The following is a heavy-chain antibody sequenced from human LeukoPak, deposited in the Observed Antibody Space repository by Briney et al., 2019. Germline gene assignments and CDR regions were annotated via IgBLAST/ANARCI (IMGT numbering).Heavy chain of an antibody. D-gene: IGHD2-2*01. CDR1: GFIFSSYP. Sequence: QAGGSLRLSCAASGFIFSSYPMHWVRQAPGKGLEWVAAISYDGSNKYYADSVKGRFTISRDNSKNTLYLQMNSLRAEDTAVYYCARDYKYCSGISCFLDYWGQGTLVTVSP. V-gene: IGHV3-30-3*01. CDR2: ISYDGSNK. J-gene: IGHJ4*02. CDR3: ARDYKYCSGISCFLDY.